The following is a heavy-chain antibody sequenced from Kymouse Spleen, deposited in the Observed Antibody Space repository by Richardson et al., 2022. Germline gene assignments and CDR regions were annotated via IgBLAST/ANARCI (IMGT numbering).Heavy chain of an antibody. V-gene: IGHV4-39*01. CDR3: ARQSIAVAGTHFDY. J-gene: IGHJ4*02. CDR2: IYYSGST. D-gene: IGHD6-19*01. Sequence: QLQLQESGPGLVKPSETLSLTCTVSGGSISSSSYYWGWIRQPPGKGLEWIGSIYYSGSTYYNPSLKSRVTISVDTSKNQFSLKLSSVTAADTAVYYCARQSIAVAGTHFDYWGQGTLVTVSS. CDR1: GGSISSSSYY.